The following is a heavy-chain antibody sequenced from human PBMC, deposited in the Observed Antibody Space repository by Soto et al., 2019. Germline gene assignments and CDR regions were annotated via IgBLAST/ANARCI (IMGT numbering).Heavy chain of an antibody. CDR2: IIPFHGVT. Sequence: QVQLVQSGAEVKKPGSSVKVSCKASGGTFSPYTINWVRQAPGQGLEWMGRIIPFHGVTNYAQKFQPRITITADKSTSTAYMEMSGLRFEGTAMYYCTRDWETTVSTWSFGGFWGRGTLVTVSS. V-gene: IGHV1-69*08. J-gene: IGHJ4*02. CDR3: TRDWETTVSTWSFGGF. CDR1: GGTFSPYT. D-gene: IGHD4-4*01.